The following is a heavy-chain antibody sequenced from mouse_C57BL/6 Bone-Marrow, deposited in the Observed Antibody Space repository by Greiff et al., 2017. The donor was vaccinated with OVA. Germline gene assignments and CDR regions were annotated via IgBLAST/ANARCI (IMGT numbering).Heavy chain of an antibody. CDR1: GYTFTSYW. D-gene: IGHD4-1*01. CDR3: ARSGTSSAWFAY. J-gene: IGHJ3*01. V-gene: IGHV1-64*01. Sequence: QVQLQQPGAELVKPGASVKLSCKASGYTFTSYWMHWVKQRPGQGLEWIGMIHPNSSSTNYNEKFKSKATLTVDKASSTDYMQLSSLTSADSAVYDWARSGTSSAWFAYWGQGTLVTVSA. CDR2: IHPNSSST.